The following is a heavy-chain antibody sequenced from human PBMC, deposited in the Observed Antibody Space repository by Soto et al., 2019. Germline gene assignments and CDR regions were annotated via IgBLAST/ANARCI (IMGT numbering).Heavy chain of an antibody. V-gene: IGHV3-15*01. CDR3: ITVEIAAAGTLDY. CDR1: GFTFSNAW. CDR2: IKSKTDGGTT. D-gene: IGHD6-13*01. Sequence: GGSLRLSCAASGFTFSNAWMSWVRQAPGKGLEWVGRIKSKTDGGTTDYAAPVKGRFTISRDDSKNTLYLQMNSLKTEDTAVYYCITVEIAAAGTLDYWGQGTLVTVS. J-gene: IGHJ4*02.